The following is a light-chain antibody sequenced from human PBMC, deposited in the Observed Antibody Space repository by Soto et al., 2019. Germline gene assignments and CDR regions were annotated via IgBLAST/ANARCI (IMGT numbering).Light chain of an antibody. CDR2: STS. J-gene: IGKJ3*01. Sequence: DIQLTQSPSFLSASVGDRVTITCRASQGLSSYLAWYQQKPGMAPKLLIYSTSTLQSGVPARFSGSGSGTEFTLTISSLQPEDFATYYCLQLNSYPITFGPGTKVDI. V-gene: IGKV1-9*01. CDR3: LQLNSYPIT. CDR1: QGLSSY.